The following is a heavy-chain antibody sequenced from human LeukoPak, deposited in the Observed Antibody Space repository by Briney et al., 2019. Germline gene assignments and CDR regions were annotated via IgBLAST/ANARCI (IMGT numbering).Heavy chain of an antibody. CDR2: INSYGSST. Sequence: GGSLRLSCAASGFTFSSNGMNWVRQAPGKGLVWVSGINSYGSSTIYADSVKGRFTISRDNARNTLDLQMNSLRAEDTAVYYCATETGAFDIWGQGTMVTVSS. J-gene: IGHJ3*02. V-gene: IGHV3-74*01. CDR3: ATETGAFDI. CDR1: GFTFSSNG.